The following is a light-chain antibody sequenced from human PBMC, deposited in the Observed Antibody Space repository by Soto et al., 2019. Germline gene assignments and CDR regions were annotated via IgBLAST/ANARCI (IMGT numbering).Light chain of an antibody. Sequence: ETVMTQSPDTLSVSPGESATLSCRASQDVSTNLAWFHHKPGQTPRPVLYGASKRATGIPARFSGSGSGRHFTLTISSLQSEDFGVYYCQHYNNWPPYSFGQGTKVDIK. J-gene: IGKJ2*03. CDR2: GAS. CDR3: QHYNNWPPYS. V-gene: IGKV3-15*01. CDR1: QDVSTN.